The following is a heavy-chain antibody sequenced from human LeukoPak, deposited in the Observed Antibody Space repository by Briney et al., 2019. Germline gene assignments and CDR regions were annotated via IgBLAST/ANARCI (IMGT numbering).Heavy chain of an antibody. J-gene: IGHJ4*02. CDR1: GDTFSSYS. V-gene: IGHV1-69*06. CDR3: ARGVVRVPNPFDY. Sequence: SMKVSCKASGDTFSSYSISWVRQAPGQGLEWMGGIIPMFGTANYGQKFQGRVTITADKSTSTAYMELSSLRSDDTAVYYCARGVVRVPNPFDYWGQGTLVTVSS. CDR2: IIPMFGTA. D-gene: IGHD3-3*01.